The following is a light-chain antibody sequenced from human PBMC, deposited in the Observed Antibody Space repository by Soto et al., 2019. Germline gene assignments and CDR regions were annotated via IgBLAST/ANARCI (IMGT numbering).Light chain of an antibody. CDR3: QQRTNLLT. CDR2: DAS. V-gene: IGKV3-11*01. J-gene: IGKJ3*01. Sequence: EIGLTQSPATLSLSPGERVTLSCRASQNVSTYVAWYQQKPGQAPRLRIYDASDRATGIPARFSGSGSGTDFTRTISRQEPEDAPVYYCQQRTNLLTFGPWTKVDIK. CDR1: QNVSTY.